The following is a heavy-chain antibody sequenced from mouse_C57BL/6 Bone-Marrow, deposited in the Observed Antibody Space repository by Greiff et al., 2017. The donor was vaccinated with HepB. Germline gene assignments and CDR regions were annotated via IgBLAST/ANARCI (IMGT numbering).Heavy chain of an antibody. D-gene: IGHD2-2*01. CDR1: GFTFSSYA. J-gene: IGHJ2*01. CDR2: ISDGGSYT. Sequence: EVKVVESGGGLVKPGGSLKLSCAASGFTFSSYAMSWVRQTPEKRLEWVATISDGGSYTYYPDNVKGRFPISRDNAKNNLYLQMSHLKSEDTAMYYCARAGYPYFDYWGQGTTLTVSS. CDR3: ARAGYPYFDY. V-gene: IGHV5-4*03.